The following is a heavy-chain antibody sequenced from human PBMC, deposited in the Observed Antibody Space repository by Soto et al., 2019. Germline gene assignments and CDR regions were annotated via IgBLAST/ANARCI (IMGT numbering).Heavy chain of an antibody. V-gene: IGHV1-69*01. Sequence: QVQLVQSGAEVKKPGSSVKVSCKASGGTFSSYAISWVRQAPGQGLEWMGGIIPIFGTATYAQKFQGRVTITADEPTSTAYMELSSLRSEDTAVYYCARAKEDSYYYGSGSYYTDYWGQGTLVTVSS. J-gene: IGHJ4*02. CDR2: IIPIFGTA. D-gene: IGHD3-10*01. CDR1: GGTFSSYA. CDR3: ARAKEDSYYYGSGSYYTDY.